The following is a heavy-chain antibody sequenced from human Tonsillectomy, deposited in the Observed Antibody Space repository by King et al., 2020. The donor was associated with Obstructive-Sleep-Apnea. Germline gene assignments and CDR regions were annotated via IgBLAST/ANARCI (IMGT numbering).Heavy chain of an antibody. CDR3: AKDLHRCYYDGGGYYYADY. J-gene: IGHJ4*02. Sequence: VQLVESGGDVVQPGGSLRLSCAASGFIFSSYGMHWVRQAPGKGLEWVAFIEYDESNKYYGDSVKGRFTISRDNPKNTLYLQMNSLRPEDTAVYYCAKDLHRCYYDGGGYYYADYWGQGSLVTVSS. CDR2: IEYDESNK. D-gene: IGHD3-22*01. V-gene: IGHV3-30*02. CDR1: GFIFSSYG.